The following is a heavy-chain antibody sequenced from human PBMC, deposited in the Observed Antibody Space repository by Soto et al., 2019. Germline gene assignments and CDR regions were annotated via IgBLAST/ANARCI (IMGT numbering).Heavy chain of an antibody. V-gene: IGHV1-69*06. D-gene: IGHD3-3*02. CDR2: IIPIFGTA. Sequence: SVNVSFKASGGTFSSDAISWVRQAPGQGLGWMGGIIPIFGTANYAQKFQGRVTITADKSTSTAYMELSSLRSEDTAVYYCERDPCRGGAAIRIFRDGAYFYYRMDVWGQWATVTVSS. J-gene: IGHJ6*02. CDR1: GGTFSSDA. CDR3: ERDPCRGGAAIRIFRDGAYFYYRMDV.